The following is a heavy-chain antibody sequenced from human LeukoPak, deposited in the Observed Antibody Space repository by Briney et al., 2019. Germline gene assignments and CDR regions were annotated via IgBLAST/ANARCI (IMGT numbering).Heavy chain of an antibody. D-gene: IGHD2-2*02. CDR1: GYSFTCYL. Sequence: GEALMISWKGSGYSFTCYLIGWVRELPGEGLEWVGIIYPGDSDPRYSTSFHGQVTTSTDKSISTAYPQSSSLKAADTGMYYSVNGPHCSGSSCHTEAVYYWGQGTLVTVSS. CDR2: IYPGDSDP. J-gene: IGHJ4*01. V-gene: IGHV5-51*01. CDR3: VNGPHCSGSSCHTEAVYY.